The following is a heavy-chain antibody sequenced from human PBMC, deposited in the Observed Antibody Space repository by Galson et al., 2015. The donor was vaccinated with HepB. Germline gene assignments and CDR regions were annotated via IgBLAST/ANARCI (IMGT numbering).Heavy chain of an antibody. D-gene: IGHD6-13*01. Sequence: SLRLSCAASGFTFSSYAMHWVRQAPGKGLEWVAVISYDGSNKYYADSVKGRFTISRDNSKNTLYLQMNSLRAEDTAVYYCARDPSLEVAAAGPFDYWGQGTLVTVSS. CDR3: ARDPSLEVAAAGPFDY. CDR2: ISYDGSNK. J-gene: IGHJ4*02. V-gene: IGHV3-30*04. CDR1: GFTFSSYA.